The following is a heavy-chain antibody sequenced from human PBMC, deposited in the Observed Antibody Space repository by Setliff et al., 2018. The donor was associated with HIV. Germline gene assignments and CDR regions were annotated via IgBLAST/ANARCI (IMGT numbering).Heavy chain of an antibody. V-gene: IGHV4-59*08. J-gene: IGHJ4*02. CDR1: GGSISSHY. Sequence: PSETLSLTCTVSGGSISSHYWSWIRQPPGKGLEWIGSIYYSDSINYNPSLKSRVTISVDTSKNQILLRLSSVTAADTAVYYCARLSGGMVPNYWGQGTLVTVSS. CDR2: IYYSDSI. CDR3: ARLSGGMVPNY. D-gene: IGHD3-10*01.